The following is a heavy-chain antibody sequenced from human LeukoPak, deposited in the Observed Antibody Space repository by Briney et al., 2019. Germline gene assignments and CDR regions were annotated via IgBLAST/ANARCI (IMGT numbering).Heavy chain of an antibody. CDR3: ARGRLGGSYYIDY. J-gene: IGHJ4*02. Sequence: ASVTVSFTASGYTFTIYDINWVRLATGPGLELMGWMNPNSGNTAYAHKFQGRVTITRNTSISTAYMELSSLRSEATAVYYCARGRLGGSYYIDYWGQGTLVTVSS. D-gene: IGHD1-26*01. CDR1: GYTFTIYD. V-gene: IGHV1-8*03. CDR2: MNPNSGNT.